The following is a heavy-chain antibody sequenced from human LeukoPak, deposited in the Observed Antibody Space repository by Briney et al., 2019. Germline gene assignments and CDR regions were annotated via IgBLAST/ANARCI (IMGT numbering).Heavy chain of an antibody. V-gene: IGHV4-4*02. CDR3: ASRVNYHFWSGYYPFDY. CDR2: IYHSGST. J-gene: IGHJ4*02. D-gene: IGHD3-3*01. Sequence: PSETLSLTCAVSGGSISSSNWWSWVRQPPGKGLEWIGEIYHSGSTNYNPSLKSRVTISVDKSKNQFSPKLSSVTAADTAVYYCASRVNYHFWSGYYPFDYWGQGTLVTVSS. CDR1: GGSISSSNW.